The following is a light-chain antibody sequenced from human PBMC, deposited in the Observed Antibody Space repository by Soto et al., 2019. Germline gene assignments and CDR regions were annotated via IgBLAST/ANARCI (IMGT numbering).Light chain of an antibody. CDR2: AVS. Sequence: EIMMTQSPGTLSASPGERATLSCRASQSVSSNIAWYQQKPGQAPRLLIYAVSTRATGIPARFSGSGSGTEFTLTIRSLQSEDFAVYSCQQYNKWPLTFGQGTKVEIK. V-gene: IGKV3-15*01. CDR1: QSVSSN. J-gene: IGKJ1*01. CDR3: QQYNKWPLT.